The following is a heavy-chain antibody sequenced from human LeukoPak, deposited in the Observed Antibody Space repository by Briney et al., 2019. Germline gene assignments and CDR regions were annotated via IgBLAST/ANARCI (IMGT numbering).Heavy chain of an antibody. Sequence: PSETLSLTCAVYGGSFSGYYWSWIRQPPGKGLEWIGEINHSGSTNYNPSLKSRVTISVDTSKNQFSLKLSSVTAADTAVYYCARGRSYIVVVPAATNWFDPWGRGTLVTVSS. CDR2: INHSGST. D-gene: IGHD2-2*01. CDR1: GGSFSGYY. V-gene: IGHV4-34*01. CDR3: ARGRSYIVVVPAATNWFDP. J-gene: IGHJ5*02.